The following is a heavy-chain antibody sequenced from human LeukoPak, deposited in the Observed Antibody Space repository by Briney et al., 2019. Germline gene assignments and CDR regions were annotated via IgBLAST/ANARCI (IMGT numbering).Heavy chain of an antibody. CDR1: GGSFSGYY. CDR2: INHSGST. Sequence: PSETLSLTCAVYGGSFSGYYWSWIRHPPGKGLEWIGEINHSGSTNYNPSLKSRVTISVDTSKNQFSLKLSSVTAADTAVYYCARARGHIVVVTGTLGFDIWGQGTMVTVSS. D-gene: IGHD2-21*02. CDR3: ARARGHIVVVTGTLGFDI. V-gene: IGHV4-34*01. J-gene: IGHJ3*02.